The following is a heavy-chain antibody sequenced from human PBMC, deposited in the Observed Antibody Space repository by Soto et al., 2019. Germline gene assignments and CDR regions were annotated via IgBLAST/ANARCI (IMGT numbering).Heavy chain of an antibody. D-gene: IGHD7-27*01. V-gene: IGHV4-59*08. CDR2: IYYRGNT. CDR1: GGSMSPYY. Sequence: SETLSRTCSVFGGSMSPYYWSCIRQSPGKGLEWIANIYYRGNTNYNPSLESRVTISIDTSKNQFSLKLNSLTAADTAVYYCARHSKKTGDFDYYYGMDVWGQGTTVTVSS. J-gene: IGHJ6*02. CDR3: ARHSKKTGDFDYYYGMDV.